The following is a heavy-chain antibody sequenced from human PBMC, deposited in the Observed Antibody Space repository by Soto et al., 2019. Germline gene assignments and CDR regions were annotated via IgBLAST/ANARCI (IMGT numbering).Heavy chain of an antibody. V-gene: IGHV4-28*03. D-gene: IGHD3-16*01. Sequence: ASETLSLTCAVSGYSISSSNWWGWIRQPPGKGLEWIGYIYHSGSTNYNPSLKSRVTISVDKSKNQFSLKLSSVTAADTAVYYCARDDGAHAFDIWGQGTMVTVSS. J-gene: IGHJ3*02. CDR2: IYHSGST. CDR1: GYSISSSNW. CDR3: ARDDGAHAFDI.